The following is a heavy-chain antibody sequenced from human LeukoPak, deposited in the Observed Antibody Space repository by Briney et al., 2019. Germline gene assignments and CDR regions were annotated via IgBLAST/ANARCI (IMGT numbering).Heavy chain of an antibody. J-gene: IGHJ6*03. Sequence: GGSLRLSCLVSGLTFKNVWMTWVRQAPGKGLEWVGRIKSQSDGGTTDYAAPVKGRFTISRDDSQNTLSLQLNSLKTEDTGVYYCTTGPLLLWSEESSDDYYYMDVWGKGTPVTVSS. D-gene: IGHD3-10*01. CDR3: TTGPLLLWSEESSDDYYYMDV. CDR2: IKSQSDGGTT. V-gene: IGHV3-15*01. CDR1: GLTFKNVW.